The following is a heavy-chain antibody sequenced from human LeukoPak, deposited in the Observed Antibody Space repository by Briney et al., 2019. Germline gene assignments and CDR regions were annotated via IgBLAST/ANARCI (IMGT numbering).Heavy chain of an antibody. CDR2: ISSSSNYI. V-gene: IGHV3-21*04. CDR3: ATLTNRASSAFDI. CDR1: GFTFSSYS. Sequence: PGGSLRLSCAASGFTFSSYSMTWVRQAPGKGLEWVSSISSSSNYIYYADSVKGRFTISRDNAKNSLYLQMNSLRAEDSAVYYCATLTNRASSAFDIWGQGTRVTVSS. D-gene: IGHD3-16*02. J-gene: IGHJ3*02.